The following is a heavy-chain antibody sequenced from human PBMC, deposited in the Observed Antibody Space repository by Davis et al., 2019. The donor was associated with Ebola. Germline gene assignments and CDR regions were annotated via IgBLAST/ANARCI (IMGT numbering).Heavy chain of an antibody. V-gene: IGHV1-69*04. CDR2: IIPILGIA. D-gene: IGHD2-15*01. Sequence: SVKVSCKASGGTFSSYAISWVRQAPGQGLEWMGRIIPILGIANYAQKFQGRVTITADKSTSTAYMELSSLRSEDTAVYYCARAISRYCSGGSCYWGWFDPWGQGTLVTVSS. CDR1: GGTFSSYA. CDR3: ARAISRYCSGGSCYWGWFDP. J-gene: IGHJ5*02.